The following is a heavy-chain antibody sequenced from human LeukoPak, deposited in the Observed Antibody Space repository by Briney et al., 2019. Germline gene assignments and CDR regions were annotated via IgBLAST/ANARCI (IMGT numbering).Heavy chain of an antibody. CDR1: GFTFSDAW. CDR2: IKSSADSGAT. D-gene: IGHD2-8*02. CDR3: SLRYCSGTSCPGY. V-gene: IGHV3-15*01. J-gene: IGHJ4*02. Sequence: GGSLRLSCAASGFTFSDAWLSWVRQAPGKGPEWVGRIKSSADSGATDYAAPVKGRFTVSRDDSKDTLYLHMNSLKTEDTAVYYCSLRYCSGTSCPGYWGQGTLVTVSS.